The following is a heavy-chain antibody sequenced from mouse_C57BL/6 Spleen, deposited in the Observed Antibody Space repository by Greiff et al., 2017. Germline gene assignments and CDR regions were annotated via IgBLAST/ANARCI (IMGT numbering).Heavy chain of an antibody. D-gene: IGHD2-3*01. Sequence: EVQLQQSGPELVKPGASVKIPCKASGYTFTDYNMDWVKQSHGKSLEWIGDINPNNGGTIYNQKFKGKATLTVDKSSSTAYMELRSLTSEDTAVYYCARWDDGYYNCDYWGQGTTLTVSS. CDR1: GYTFTDYN. J-gene: IGHJ2*01. CDR3: ARWDDGYYNCDY. V-gene: IGHV1-18*01. CDR2: INPNNGGT.